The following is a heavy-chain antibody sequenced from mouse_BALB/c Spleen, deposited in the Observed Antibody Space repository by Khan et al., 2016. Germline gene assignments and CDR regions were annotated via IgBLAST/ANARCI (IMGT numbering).Heavy chain of an antibody. D-gene: IGHD2-3*01. CDR1: GFSLTGYG. J-gene: IGHJ4*01. CDR3: ARDRDGYSYAMDY. V-gene: IGHV2-6-7*01. CDR2: IWGDGST. Sequence: VQLQESGPGLVAPSQSLSITCTVSGFSLTGYGVNWVRQPPGKGLEWLGMIWGDGSTDYNSALKSRLSISKDNSKSQVFLKMNSLQNDDTASYYCARDRDGYSYAMDYWGQGTSVTVSS.